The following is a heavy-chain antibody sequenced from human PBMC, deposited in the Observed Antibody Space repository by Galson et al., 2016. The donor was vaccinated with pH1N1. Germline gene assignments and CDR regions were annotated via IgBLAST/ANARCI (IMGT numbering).Heavy chain of an antibody. CDR2: IVPITGVT. CDR1: GGTFSTYV. J-gene: IGHJ5*02. CDR3: APGGDDYGGNPHWFDP. D-gene: IGHD4-23*01. Sequence: SVKVSCKASGGTFSTYVIIWVRQAPGQGLEWMGRIVPITGVTNYAQKFQDRVTITADESTSTAYMELSSLRSEDTGVYCCAPGGDDYGGNPHWFDPWGQGTLVTVSS. V-gene: IGHV1-69*04.